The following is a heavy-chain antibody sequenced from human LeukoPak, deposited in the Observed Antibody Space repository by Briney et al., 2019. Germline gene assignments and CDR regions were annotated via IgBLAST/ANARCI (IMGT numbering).Heavy chain of an antibody. Sequence: GRSLRLSCAASGFTFSSYGMHWVRQAPGKGLEWVAVIWYDGSNKYYADSVKGRFTISRDNSKNTVFLQMNSLRGEDTAVYYCAKGHSNGYYYFDSWGQGTLVTVSS. CDR3: AKGHSNGYYYFDS. CDR1: GFTFSSYG. J-gene: IGHJ4*02. V-gene: IGHV3-33*06. D-gene: IGHD5-24*01. CDR2: IWYDGSNK.